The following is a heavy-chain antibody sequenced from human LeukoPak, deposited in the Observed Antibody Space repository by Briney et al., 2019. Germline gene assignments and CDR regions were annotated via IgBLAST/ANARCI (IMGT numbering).Heavy chain of an antibody. CDR3: TSGAARNWFDP. CDR1: GYTFTGYY. J-gene: IGHJ5*02. Sequence: SVKVSCKASGYTFTGYYMHWVRQAPGQGLEWMGGIIPIFGTANYAQKFQGRVTITTDESTSTAYMELSSLRSEDTAVYYCTSGAARNWFDPWGQGTLVTVSS. V-gene: IGHV1-69*05. D-gene: IGHD6-6*01. CDR2: IIPIFGTA.